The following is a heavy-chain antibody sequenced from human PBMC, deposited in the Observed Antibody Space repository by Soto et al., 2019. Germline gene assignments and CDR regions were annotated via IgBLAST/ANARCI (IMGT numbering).Heavy chain of an antibody. V-gene: IGHV3-74*01. CDR1: GFTFSRYW. CDR2: INSDGSSI. J-gene: IGHJ4*02. D-gene: IGHD3-3*01. CDR3: ARLPVDTITSLDY. Sequence: PGGSLGLACATSGFTFSRYWMHWVRQVPGKGLVWVSRINSDGSSISYSDSVKGRFTISRDNAKNTLYLQMNSLRVEDTAVYYCARLPVDTITSLDYWGQGTLVTVSS.